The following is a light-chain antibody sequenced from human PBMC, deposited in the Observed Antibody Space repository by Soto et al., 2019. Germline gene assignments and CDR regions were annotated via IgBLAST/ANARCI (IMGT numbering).Light chain of an antibody. Sequence: DLQMPQSPSSLLASVGDSVTITSRASQGISNYLNWYQQKPGKAPKLLVYAASSLQSGVPSRFSRSGSGTDFTLTISSLHPEDFATYYCQQSYSSPFTFGPGTKVDIK. CDR1: QGISNY. CDR2: AAS. J-gene: IGKJ3*01. CDR3: QQSYSSPFT. V-gene: IGKV1-39*01.